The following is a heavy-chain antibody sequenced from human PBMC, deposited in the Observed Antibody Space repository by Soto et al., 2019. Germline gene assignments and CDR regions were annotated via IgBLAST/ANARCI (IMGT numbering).Heavy chain of an antibody. CDR3: GRLEGLATISYYFDY. V-gene: IGHV4-39*01. Sequence: QLQLQESGPGLVKPSETLSLTCTVSGGSVSSSSYYWGWVRQPPGKGLEWIGSVYYSGSTYYNPSLESRVTISVDKSKNQFSLKLMSLSAAHTAVYYCGRLEGLATISYYFDYWGQGALVTVSS. J-gene: IGHJ4*02. CDR1: GGSVSSSSYY. D-gene: IGHD3-9*01. CDR2: VYYSGST.